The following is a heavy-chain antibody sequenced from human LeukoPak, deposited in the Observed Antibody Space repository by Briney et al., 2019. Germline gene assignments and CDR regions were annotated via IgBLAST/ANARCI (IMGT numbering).Heavy chain of an antibody. Sequence: GGSLRLSRAASGFTFSNYWMHWVRQAPGKGLVWVSRINSDGSSTTSADSVKGRFTISRDNAKNTLYLQMNSLRAEDTAVYYCAKGGDTVIDYWGQGTLVTVSS. CDR1: GFTFSNYW. CDR3: AKGGDTVIDY. CDR2: INSDGSST. D-gene: IGHD3-10*01. J-gene: IGHJ4*02. V-gene: IGHV3-74*01.